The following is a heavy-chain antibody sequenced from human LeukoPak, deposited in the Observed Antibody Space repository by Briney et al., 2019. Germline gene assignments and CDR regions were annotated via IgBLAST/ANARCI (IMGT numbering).Heavy chain of an antibody. D-gene: IGHD6-19*01. J-gene: IGHJ3*02. Sequence: SETLSLTCAVYGGSFSGYYWSWIRQPPGKGLEWIGEINHSGSTNYNPSLKSRGTISVDTSKNQFSLKLSSVTAADTAVYYCARGDKYSSGWYSLSVAFDIWGQGTMVTVSS. CDR3: ARGDKYSSGWYSLSVAFDI. CDR1: GGSFSGYY. V-gene: IGHV4-34*01. CDR2: INHSGST.